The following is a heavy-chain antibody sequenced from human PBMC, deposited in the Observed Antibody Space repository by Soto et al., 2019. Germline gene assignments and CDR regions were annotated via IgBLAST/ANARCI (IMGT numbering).Heavy chain of an antibody. D-gene: IGHD1-1*01. CDR2: ISYEGKNK. V-gene: IGHV3-30*18. J-gene: IGHJ6*02. CDR1: GFIFSSYG. CDR3: GKERKVEMGGMYV. Sequence: QVQLVESGGGVVQPGRSLRLSCAASGFIFSSYGMHWVRHAPGKGLEGVAVISYEGKNKHYADSVKGRFTISRDNSKNTRYLQMNSLRAEDTAMYYCGKERKVEMGGMYVWGQGTTVTVS.